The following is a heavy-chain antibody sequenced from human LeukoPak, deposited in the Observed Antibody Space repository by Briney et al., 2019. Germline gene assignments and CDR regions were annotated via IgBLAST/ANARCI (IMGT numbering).Heavy chain of an antibody. CDR1: GGTFSSYD. CDR3: AGGRTDIVVVPATLRNYYFDY. CDR2: IMPMFGKA. J-gene: IGHJ4*02. D-gene: IGHD2-2*01. V-gene: IGHV1-69*06. Sequence: ASVKVSFKASGGTFSSYDISWVRQAPGQGLECMGVIMPMFGKANYAQKFQGRVTTTADKATSTAYMELSSLRSEDTAVYYCAGGRTDIVVVPATLRNYYFDYWGQGTLVTVSS.